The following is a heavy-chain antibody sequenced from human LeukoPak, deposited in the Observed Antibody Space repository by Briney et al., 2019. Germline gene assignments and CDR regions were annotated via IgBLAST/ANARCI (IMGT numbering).Heavy chain of an antibody. Sequence: GASVKVSCKASGYTFTGYYMHWVRQAPGQGLEWMGWINPNSGGTNYAQKFQGRVTMTRDTSISTAYMELSRLRSDDTAVYYCARASSSSIHLRYYYYMDVWGKGTTVTVSS. CDR1: GYTFTGYY. D-gene: IGHD6-6*01. CDR2: INPNSGGT. J-gene: IGHJ6*03. V-gene: IGHV1-2*02. CDR3: ARASSSSIHLRYYYYMDV.